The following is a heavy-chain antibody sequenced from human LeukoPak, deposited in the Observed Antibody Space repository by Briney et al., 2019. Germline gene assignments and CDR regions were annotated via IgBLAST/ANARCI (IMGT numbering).Heavy chain of an antibody. D-gene: IGHD3-22*01. J-gene: IGHJ5*02. Sequence: SGPTLVNPTQTLTLTCTFSGFSLSTSGVGVGWIRQPPGKALEWLALIYWNDDKRYSPSLKSRLTITKDTSKNQVVLTMTNMDPVDTATYYCAHSAYYDRSGYYRWFDPWGQGTLVTVSS. CDR1: GFSLSTSGVG. V-gene: IGHV2-5*01. CDR3: AHSAYYDRSGYYRWFDP. CDR2: IYWNDDK.